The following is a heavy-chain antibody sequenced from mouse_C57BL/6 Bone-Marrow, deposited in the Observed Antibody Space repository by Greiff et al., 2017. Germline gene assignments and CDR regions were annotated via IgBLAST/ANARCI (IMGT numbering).Heavy chain of an antibody. CDR3: TTCGCSAWFAD. Sequence: EVQLQQSGAELVRPGASVKLSCTASGFNIKDDYMHWVKQRPEQGLEWIGWIDPENGDTEYASKFQGKATITADTSSNTAYLQLSSLTSEDTAVYFCTTCGCSAWFADWGQGALVTVSA. CDR1: GFNIKDDY. J-gene: IGHJ3*01. V-gene: IGHV14-4*01. CDR2: IDPENGDT. D-gene: IGHD1-3*01.